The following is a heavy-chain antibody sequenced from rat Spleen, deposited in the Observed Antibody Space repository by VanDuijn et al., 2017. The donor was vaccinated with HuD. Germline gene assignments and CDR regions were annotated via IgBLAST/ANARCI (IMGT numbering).Heavy chain of an antibody. D-gene: IGHD1-6*01. CDR3: TTWDYYNIRFEY. V-gene: IGHV5-27*01. CDR1: GFSFSNYY. CDR2: ISMGGSNT. J-gene: IGHJ2*01. Sequence: EVQLVESGGGLVQPGRSLKLSCAASGFSFSNYYMTWVRQAPKKGLEWVTYISMGGSNTFYRDSVKDRFTISRDTSKSTLYLQMDSLRSENTATYYCTTWDYYNIRFEYWGQGVMVTVSS.